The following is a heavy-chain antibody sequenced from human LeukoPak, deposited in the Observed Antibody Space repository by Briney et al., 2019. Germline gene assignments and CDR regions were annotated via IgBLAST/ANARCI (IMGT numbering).Heavy chain of an antibody. D-gene: IGHD1-26*01. CDR2: ISAYNGNT. J-gene: IGHJ4*02. CDR3: ARACSGSYYYY. Sequence: ASVKVSCKASGYTFTSYGISWVRQAPGQGLEWMGWISAYNGNTDYAQKFQGRVTMTTDTSTSTAYMEVRSLRSDDTAVYYCARACSGSYYYYWGQGTLVTVSS. V-gene: IGHV1-18*01. CDR1: GYTFTSYG.